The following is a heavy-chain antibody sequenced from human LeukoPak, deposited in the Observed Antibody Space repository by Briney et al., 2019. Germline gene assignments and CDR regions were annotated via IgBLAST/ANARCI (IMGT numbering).Heavy chain of an antibody. D-gene: IGHD3/OR15-3a*01. V-gene: IGHV1-3*01. CDR3: ARGIWTATSVQYYFDY. Sequence: ASVKVSCKASGYTFTNYAIQWVRQAPGPRLEWMGWINAGNGKTKYSQKFQGRVTITRDTSANTAYMEVSSLRSEDTAVYYCARGIWTATSVQYYFDYWGQGTLVTVSS. J-gene: IGHJ4*02. CDR2: INAGNGKT. CDR1: GYTFTNYA.